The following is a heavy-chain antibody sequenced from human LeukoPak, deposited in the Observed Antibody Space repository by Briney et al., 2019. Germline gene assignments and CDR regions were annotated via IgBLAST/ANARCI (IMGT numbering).Heavy chain of an antibody. CDR2: INPNSGGT. CDR3: ARDRGSGWYIDY. D-gene: IGHD6-19*01. J-gene: IGHJ4*02. Sequence: ASVKVSCKASGYTFTGYYMHWVRQAPGQGLEWMGWINPNSGGTNYAQEFQGRVTMTRDTSISTAYMELSRLRSDDTAVYYCARDRGSGWYIDYWGQGTLVTVSS. CDR1: GYTFTGYY. V-gene: IGHV1-2*02.